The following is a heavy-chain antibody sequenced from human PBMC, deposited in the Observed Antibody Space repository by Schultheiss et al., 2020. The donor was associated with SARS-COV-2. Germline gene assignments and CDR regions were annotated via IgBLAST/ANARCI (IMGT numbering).Heavy chain of an antibody. Sequence: SETLSLTCAVYGGSFSGYYWSWIRQPPGKGLEWIGEINHSGSTNYNPSLKSRLTISVDTSKNQFSLKLSSVTAADTAVYYCARGRVTTRWYYYMDVWGKGTTVTVSS. CDR2: INHSGST. V-gene: IGHV4-34*01. CDR3: ARGRVTTRWYYYMDV. D-gene: IGHD4-11*01. CDR1: GGSFSGYY. J-gene: IGHJ6*03.